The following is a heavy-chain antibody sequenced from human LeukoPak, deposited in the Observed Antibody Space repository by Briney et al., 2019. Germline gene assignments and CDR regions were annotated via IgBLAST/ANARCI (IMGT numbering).Heavy chain of an antibody. CDR1: GFTFDDYA. D-gene: IGHD2-15*01. V-gene: IGHV3-9*01. Sequence: GGSLRLSCAASGFTFDDYAMHWVRQAPGKGLEWVSGISWNSGSIGYADSVKGRFTISRDNAKNSLYLQMNSMRAEDKALYYCAKDGKVVGYYYYYYMDVWGKGTTVTVSS. J-gene: IGHJ6*03. CDR2: ISWNSGSI. CDR3: AKDGKVVGYYYYYYMDV.